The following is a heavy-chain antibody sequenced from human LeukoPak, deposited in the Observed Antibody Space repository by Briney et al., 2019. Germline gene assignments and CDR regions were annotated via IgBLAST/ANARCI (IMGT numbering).Heavy chain of an antibody. J-gene: IGHJ4*02. CDR3: AKYATRETFFGDY. Sequence: GGSLRLSCAGSGFSFSTYGMARVRQAPGKGMEWVSGISAGASRTSYTDSVRGRFTISRDNSANTLYLQMNSLRAEDTAVYYCAKYATRETFFGDYWGQGTLIAVSS. CDR2: ISAGASRT. CDR1: GFSFSTYG. D-gene: IGHD2-8*01. V-gene: IGHV3-23*01.